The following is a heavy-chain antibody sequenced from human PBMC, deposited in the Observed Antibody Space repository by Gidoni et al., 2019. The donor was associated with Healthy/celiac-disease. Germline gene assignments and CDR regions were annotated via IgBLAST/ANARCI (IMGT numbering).Heavy chain of an antibody. Sequence: EVKKPRSSVKVSCKASGGTFSTYAVSWVRQAPGQGLEWMGGLIPIFGTASYAQKFQGRVTITADESTSTAYIELSSLRSEDTAVYYCAIPNPDYCDDDSDSGGMDVWGQGTTVTVSS. V-gene: IGHV1-69*01. J-gene: IGHJ6*02. CDR3: AIPNPDYCDDDSDSGGMDV. D-gene: IGHD4-17*01. CDR2: LIPIFGTA. CDR1: GGTFSTYA.